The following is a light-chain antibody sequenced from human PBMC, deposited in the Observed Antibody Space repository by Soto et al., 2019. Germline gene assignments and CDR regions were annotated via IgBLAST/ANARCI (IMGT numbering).Light chain of an antibody. CDR3: LTWGTGIAV. CDR1: SGHSSYA. Sequence: QLVLTQSPSASASLGASVKLTCSLSSGHSSYAIAWHQQQPENGPRYLMKLNSDGSHSKGDGIPDRFSGSSSGAERYLTISSLQSEDEAHYYCLTWGTGIAVFGGGTQLTVL. CDR2: LNSDGSH. J-gene: IGLJ7*01. V-gene: IGLV4-69*01.